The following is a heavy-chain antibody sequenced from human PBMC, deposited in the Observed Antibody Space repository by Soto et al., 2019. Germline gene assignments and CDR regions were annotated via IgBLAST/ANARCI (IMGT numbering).Heavy chain of an antibody. Sequence: QVQLVESGGGVVQPGRSLRLSCAASGFTFSSYGMHWVRQAPGKGLEWVAVISYDGSNKYYADSVKGRFTISRDNSKNTLYLQMNSLRAEDTAVYYCAKDSGDSWGQGTLVTVSS. CDR1: GFTFSSYG. V-gene: IGHV3-30*18. CDR2: ISYDGSNK. J-gene: IGHJ4*02. CDR3: AKDSGDS.